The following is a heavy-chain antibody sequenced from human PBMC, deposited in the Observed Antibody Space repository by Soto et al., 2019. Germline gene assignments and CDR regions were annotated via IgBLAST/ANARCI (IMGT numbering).Heavy chain of an antibody. D-gene: IGHD3-16*02. CDR3: ARVNYDYVWGSYRPYGMDV. J-gene: IGHJ6*02. Sequence: QLQLQESGSGLVKPSQTLSLTCAVSGGSISSGGYSWSWIRQPPGKGLEWIGYIYHSGSTYYNPSLKSRATISVDRSKNQFSLKLSSVTAADTAVYYCARVNYDYVWGSYRPYGMDVWGQGTTVTVSS. CDR2: IYHSGST. CDR1: GGSISSGGYS. V-gene: IGHV4-30-2*01.